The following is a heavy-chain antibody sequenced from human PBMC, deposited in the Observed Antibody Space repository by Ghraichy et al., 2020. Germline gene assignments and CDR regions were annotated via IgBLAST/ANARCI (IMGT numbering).Heavy chain of an antibody. CDR2: IYYSGST. V-gene: IGHV4-39*01. CDR1: GGSISSSSYY. D-gene: IGHD3-3*01. J-gene: IGHJ4*02. Sequence: SETLSLTCTVSGGSISSSSYYWGWIRQPPGKGLEWIGSIYYSGSTYYNPSLKSRVTISVDTSKNQFSLKLSSVTAADTAVYYCARQVYDFWSGYYPLDYWGQGTLVTVSS. CDR3: ARQVYDFWSGYYPLDY.